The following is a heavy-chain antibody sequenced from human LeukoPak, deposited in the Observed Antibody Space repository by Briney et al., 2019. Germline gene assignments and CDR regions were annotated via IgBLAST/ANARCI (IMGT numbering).Heavy chain of an antibody. Sequence: PGGSLRLSCAASGFSFSTYNMNWVRQAPGKGLEWVSYNSSSSSTIYYADSVKGRFTISRDNAKNSLYLQMNSLRAEDTAVYYCATGPELMWEPEGPFDYWGQGTLVTVSS. J-gene: IGHJ4*02. CDR1: GFSFSTYN. CDR2: NSSSSSTI. D-gene: IGHD1-26*01. CDR3: ATGPELMWEPEGPFDY. V-gene: IGHV3-48*01.